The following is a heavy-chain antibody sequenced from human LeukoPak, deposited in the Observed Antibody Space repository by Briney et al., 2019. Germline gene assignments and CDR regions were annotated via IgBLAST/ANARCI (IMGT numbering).Heavy chain of an antibody. J-gene: IGHJ4*02. CDR2: IYYSGST. Sequence: PSQTLSLTCTVSGGSISSAGYFWSWIRQNPGKGLEWIGYIYYSGSTYYNPSLKSRVTISVDTSKNQLSLKLSSVTAADTAVYYCARLGRRPLQKIDYWGQGTLVTVSS. V-gene: IGHV4-31*03. CDR3: ARLGRRPLQKIDY. D-gene: IGHD4-11*01. CDR1: GGSISSAGYF.